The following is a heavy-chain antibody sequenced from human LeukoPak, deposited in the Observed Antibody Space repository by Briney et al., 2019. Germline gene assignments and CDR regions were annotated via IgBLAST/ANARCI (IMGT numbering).Heavy chain of an antibody. J-gene: IGHJ4*02. CDR2: ISSSSSYI. CDR1: GFTFSSYS. Sequence: GGSLRLSCAASGFTFSSYSMNWVRQAPGKGLEWVSSISSSSSYIYYADSVKGRFTISRDNSKNTLYLQMNSLRAEDTAVYYCAKSPHDSSGYYPRYYFDYWGQGTLVTVSS. V-gene: IGHV3-21*04. D-gene: IGHD3-22*01. CDR3: AKSPHDSSGYYPRYYFDY.